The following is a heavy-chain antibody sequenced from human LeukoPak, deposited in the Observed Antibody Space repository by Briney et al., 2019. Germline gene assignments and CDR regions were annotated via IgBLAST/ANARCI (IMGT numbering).Heavy chain of an antibody. J-gene: IGHJ5*02. D-gene: IGHD3-16*01. Sequence: GGSLRLSCAASGFTFSSYEMNWVRQAPGKGLEWVSSISSSSSYIYYADSVKGRFTISRDDAKNSVDLQMNSLRAEDTAVYYCARAGILITFGGLYLWGQGTLVTVSS. V-gene: IGHV3-21*04. CDR1: GFTFSSYE. CDR3: ARAGILITFGGLYL. CDR2: ISSSSSYI.